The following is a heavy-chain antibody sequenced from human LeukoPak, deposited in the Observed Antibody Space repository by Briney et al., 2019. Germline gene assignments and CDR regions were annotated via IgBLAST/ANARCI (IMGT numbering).Heavy chain of an antibody. CDR1: GYTFTGYY. CDR2: INPNSGGT. V-gene: IGHV1-2*02. D-gene: IGHD6-13*01. J-gene: IGHJ3*02. Sequence: ASVKVSCKASGYTFTGYYMHWVRQAPGQGLEWMGWINPNSGGTNYAQKFQGRVTMTRDTSISTAYMELSRLRSDDTAVYYCARDRSAAVWTFDIWGQGTMVTVSS. CDR3: ARDRSAAVWTFDI.